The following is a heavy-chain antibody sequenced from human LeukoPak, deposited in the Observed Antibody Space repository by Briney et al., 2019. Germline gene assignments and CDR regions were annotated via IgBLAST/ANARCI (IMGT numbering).Heavy chain of an antibody. D-gene: IGHD2-15*01. CDR2: IYHSGST. CDR1: GYSISSGYY. CDR3: AREPGCSGGSCSFDY. J-gene: IGHJ4*02. V-gene: IGHV4-38-2*02. Sequence: SETLSLTCTVSGYSISSGYYWGWIRQPPGKGLEWIGSIYHSGSTYYNPSLKSRVTISVDTSKNQFSLKLSSVTAADTAVYYCAREPGCSGGSCSFDYWGQGTLVTVSS.